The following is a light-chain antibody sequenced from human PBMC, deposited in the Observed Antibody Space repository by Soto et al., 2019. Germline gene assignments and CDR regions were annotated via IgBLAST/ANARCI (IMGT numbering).Light chain of an antibody. J-gene: IGKJ5*01. CDR2: GAS. V-gene: IGKV3-20*01. CDR3: QQYGSPIT. Sequence: EIVLTQSPGTLSLSPGERATLSCRASQSVSSSYLAWYQQKPGQAPRLLIYGASSRATGIPDRFSGSGSGTDFTLTISRLEPEDFAVYYCQQYGSPITFGQGTRQEIK. CDR1: QSVSSSY.